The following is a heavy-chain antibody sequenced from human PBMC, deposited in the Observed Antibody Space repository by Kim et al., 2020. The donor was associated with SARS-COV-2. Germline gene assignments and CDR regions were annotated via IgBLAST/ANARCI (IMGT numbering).Heavy chain of an antibody. CDR2: ISGSGGST. Sequence: GGSLRLSCAASGFTFSGFAMSWVRRAPGKGLEWVSTISGSGGSTYYADSVKGRFTISRDNSKNTLYLQMNSLRAEDTAVYYCVKTMGAIDFDYWGQGTLVTVSS. V-gene: IGHV3-23*01. CDR3: VKTMGAIDFDY. D-gene: IGHD1-26*01. J-gene: IGHJ4*02. CDR1: GFTFSGFA.